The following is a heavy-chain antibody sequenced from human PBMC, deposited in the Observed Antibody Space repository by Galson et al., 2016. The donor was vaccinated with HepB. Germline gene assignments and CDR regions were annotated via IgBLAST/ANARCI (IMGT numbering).Heavy chain of an antibody. CDR3: ARGGVVNSYWYFDL. Sequence: SETLSLTCTVSGGSVSSASYYWTWIRQPPGKGLEWIGYIFYSENTNYNPSLKSRVTISLDTSTNQFSLRLNSATAADTAVYYCARGGVVNSYWYFDLWGLGTLVTVSS. V-gene: IGHV4-61*01. CDR1: GGSVSSASYY. CDR2: IFYSENT. J-gene: IGHJ2*01. D-gene: IGHD3-3*01.